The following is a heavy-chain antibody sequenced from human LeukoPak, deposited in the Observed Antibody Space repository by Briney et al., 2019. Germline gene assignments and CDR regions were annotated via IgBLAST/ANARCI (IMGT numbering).Heavy chain of an antibody. D-gene: IGHD3-16*01. CDR3: ALAEYRVGWGYFDY. CDR2: IIPIFGTA. CDR1: GGTFSSYA. V-gene: IGHV1-69*06. Sequence: GASVKVSCKASGGTFSSYAISWVRQAPGQGLEWMGGIIPIFGTANYAQKFQGRVTITADKSTSTAYMELSSLRSEDTAVYYCALAEYRVGWGYFDYWGQGTLVTVSS. J-gene: IGHJ4*02.